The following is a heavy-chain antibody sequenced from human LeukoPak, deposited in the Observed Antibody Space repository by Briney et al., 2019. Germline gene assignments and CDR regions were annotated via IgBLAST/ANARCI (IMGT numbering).Heavy chain of an antibody. V-gene: IGHV3-33*06. Sequence: GGSLRLSCTASGFTFRHYGMNWVRQAPGKGLEWVAGIWYDGSNKDYVDSVKGRFTISRGNSKNTLYLEMNSLTVEDTAVYYCAKGRCGSSNRGSDYWGQGTQVTVSS. D-gene: IGHD7-27*01. CDR2: IWYDGSNK. J-gene: IGHJ4*02. CDR3: AKGRCGSSNRGSDY. CDR1: GFTFRHYG.